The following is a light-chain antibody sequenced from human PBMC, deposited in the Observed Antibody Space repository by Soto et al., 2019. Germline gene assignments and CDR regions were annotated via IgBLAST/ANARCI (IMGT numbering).Light chain of an antibody. CDR1: QSVNNN. CDR2: GAS. CDR3: QQYGYTPRT. V-gene: IGKV3-15*01. J-gene: IGKJ4*02. Sequence: ETLMTQSPATLSVSPGERCPLSCMASQSVNNNLAWYQQKPGQAPRLLIYGASTRATGIPARFSGSGSGTDFTLTISRLEPEDFAVYYCQQYGYTPRTFGPGTKVEIK.